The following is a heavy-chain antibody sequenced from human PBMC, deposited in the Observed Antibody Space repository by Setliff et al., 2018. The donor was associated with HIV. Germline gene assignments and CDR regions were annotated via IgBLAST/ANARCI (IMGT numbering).Heavy chain of an antibody. Sequence: ASVKVSCKASGYTFTAYYIHWVRQAPGQGLEWTGRINPNSGSTNYAQNFQGGVTMTRDTSISTAYMELSRLRSDDTAVYYCASKVHCTNGVCLDAFDIWGQGTMVTVSS. V-gene: IGHV1-2*06. CDR1: GYTFTAYY. J-gene: IGHJ3*02. D-gene: IGHD2-8*01. CDR2: INPNSGST. CDR3: ASKVHCTNGVCLDAFDI.